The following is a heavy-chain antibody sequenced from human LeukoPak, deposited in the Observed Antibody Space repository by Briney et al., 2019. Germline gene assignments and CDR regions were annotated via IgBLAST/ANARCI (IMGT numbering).Heavy chain of an antibody. D-gene: IGHD6-6*01. CDR1: GFTFGDYA. CDR3: ARDPSIAARRYYYYYGMDV. Sequence: GGSLRLSCTASGFTFGDYAMSWFRQAPGKGLEWVSYISSSGSTIYYADSVKGRFTISRDNAKNSLYLQMNSLRAEDTAVYYCARDPSIAARRYYYYYGMDVWGQGTTVTVSS. V-gene: IGHV3-11*01. J-gene: IGHJ6*02. CDR2: ISSSGSTI.